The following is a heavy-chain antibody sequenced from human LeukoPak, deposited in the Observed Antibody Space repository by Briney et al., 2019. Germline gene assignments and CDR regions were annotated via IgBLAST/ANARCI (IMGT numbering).Heavy chain of an antibody. CDR1: GYTFTSYD. Sequence: GASVKVSCKASGYTFTSYDINWVRQATGQGLEWMGWMNPNSGNTGYAQKFQGRVTMTRNTSISTAYMELSSLRSEDMAVYYCARVLAPYNLLWFGTSPYYFDYWGQGTLVTVSS. CDR2: MNPNSGNT. CDR3: ARVLAPYNLLWFGTSPYYFDY. J-gene: IGHJ4*02. D-gene: IGHD3-10*01. V-gene: IGHV1-8*01.